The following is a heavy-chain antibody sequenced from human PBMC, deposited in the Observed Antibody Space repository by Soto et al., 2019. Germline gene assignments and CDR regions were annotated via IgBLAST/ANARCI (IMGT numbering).Heavy chain of an antibody. V-gene: IGHV3-23*01. CDR3: AKDPPNVYCSGGSCYNWFDP. D-gene: IGHD2-15*01. CDR1: GFTFSNYD. J-gene: IGHJ5*02. CDR2: VTISGDNT. Sequence: GGSLRLSCAGSGFTFSNYDMSWVRQAPGKGLEWVSTVTISGDNTYSAASVKGRFTISRDKSKNTVFLQMNSLRAEDTAVYYCAKDPPNVYCSGGSCYNWFDPWGQGTLVTVSS.